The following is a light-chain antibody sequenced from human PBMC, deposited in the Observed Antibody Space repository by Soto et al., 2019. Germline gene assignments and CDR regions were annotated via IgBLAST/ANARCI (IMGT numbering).Light chain of an antibody. V-gene: IGKV3-20*01. CDR1: ESLSSSY. Sequence: EVVLTQSPGTLAFSPGDRATLSCRASESLSSSYFAWYQQRPGQAPRLLIYGASKRATGIPDRFSGSGSGTDFTLSISRLEPEDVAVYYCQYYFSSSWTFGQGTKVAIK. J-gene: IGKJ1*01. CDR3: QYYFSSSWT. CDR2: GAS.